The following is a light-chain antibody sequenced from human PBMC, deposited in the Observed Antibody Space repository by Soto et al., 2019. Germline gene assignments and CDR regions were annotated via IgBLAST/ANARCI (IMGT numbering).Light chain of an antibody. V-gene: IGLV1-44*01. Sequence: QSVLTQPPSASGTPGQRVTISCSGSSSNIGSNTVNWYQHLPGTAPKLLIYNNNQRPSGVPDRFSGSKSGTSASLAISGLQSEDEADYYCAAWDGSLSGWVFGGGTQLTVL. CDR1: SSNIGSNT. CDR2: NNN. J-gene: IGLJ3*02. CDR3: AAWDGSLSGWV.